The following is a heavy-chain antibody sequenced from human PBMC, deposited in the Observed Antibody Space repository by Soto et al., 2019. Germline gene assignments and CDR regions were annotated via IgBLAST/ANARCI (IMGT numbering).Heavy chain of an antibody. D-gene: IGHD3-10*01. CDR1: GFTFSSYG. CDR2: IWYDGSNK. CDR3: AREYYGYPSDY. V-gene: IGHV3-33*01. J-gene: IGHJ4*02. Sequence: GGSLRLSCAASGFTFSSYGMHWVRQAPGKGLEWVAVIWYDGSNKYYADSVKGRFTISRDNSKNTLYLQMNSLRAEDTAVYYCAREYYGYPSDYWGQGTLVTVSS.